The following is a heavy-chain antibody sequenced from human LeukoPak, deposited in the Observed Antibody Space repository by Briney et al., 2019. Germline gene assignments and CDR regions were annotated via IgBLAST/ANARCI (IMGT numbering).Heavy chain of an antibody. D-gene: IGHD3-3*01. J-gene: IGHJ5*02. V-gene: IGHV3-33*01. CDR1: GFTFSSYG. CDR2: IWYDGSNK. CDR3: ARAILRSLNWFDP. Sequence: PGGSLRLSCAASGFTFSSYGMHWVRQAPGKGLEGVAVIWYDGSNKYYADSVKGRFTISRDNPKNTLYLQMNSLRAEDTAVCYCARAILRSLNWFDPWGQGTLVTVSS.